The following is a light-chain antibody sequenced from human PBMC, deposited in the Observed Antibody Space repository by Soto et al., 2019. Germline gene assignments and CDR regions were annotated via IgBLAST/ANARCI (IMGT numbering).Light chain of an antibody. V-gene: IGKV3-20*01. Sequence: ELMLTQSPGTLSLSPGESATLSCRASQSVSNNYFAWYQQKPGQAHRLLIYGASSRATDIPDRFSGSGSGTDFTLTISRLEPEDCAVYYCQQYGRSLWTFGQGTKVEIK. J-gene: IGKJ1*01. CDR3: QQYGRSLWT. CDR2: GAS. CDR1: QSVSNNY.